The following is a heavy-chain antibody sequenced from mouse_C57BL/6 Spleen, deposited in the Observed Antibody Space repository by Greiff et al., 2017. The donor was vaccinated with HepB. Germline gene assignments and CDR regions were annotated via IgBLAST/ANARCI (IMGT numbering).Heavy chain of an antibody. Sequence: VQLKESGEGLVKPGGSLKLSCAASGFTFSSYAMSWVRQTPEKRLEWVAYISSGGDYIYYADTVKGRFTISRDNARNTLYLQMSSLKSEDTAMYYCTRYDYDPHCAMDYWGQGTSVTVSS. J-gene: IGHJ4*01. CDR3: TRYDYDPHCAMDY. CDR2: ISSGGDYI. CDR1: GFTFSSYA. V-gene: IGHV5-9-1*02. D-gene: IGHD2-4*01.